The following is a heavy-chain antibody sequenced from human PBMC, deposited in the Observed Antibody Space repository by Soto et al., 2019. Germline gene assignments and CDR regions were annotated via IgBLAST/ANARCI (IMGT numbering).Heavy chain of an antibody. CDR1: GFSFSNSW. J-gene: IGHJ4*02. CDR2: LNGDGSVT. D-gene: IGHD1-26*01. Sequence: GGSLRLSCAASGFSFSNSWMHWVRQAPGRGLVWVSRLNGDGSVTNYADSVKGRFTISRDNSKNTLYLQMNSLRAEDTAVYYCAGGTYYFDYCGQGTLVTVSS. CDR3: AGGTYYFDY. V-gene: IGHV3-74*01.